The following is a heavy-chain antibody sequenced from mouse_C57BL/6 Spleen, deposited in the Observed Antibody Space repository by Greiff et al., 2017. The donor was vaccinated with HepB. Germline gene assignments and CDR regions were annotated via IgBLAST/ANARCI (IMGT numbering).Heavy chain of an antibody. J-gene: IGHJ3*01. V-gene: IGHV5-17*01. D-gene: IGHD1-1*01. CDR1: GFTFSDYG. Sequence: DVQLVESGGGLVKPGGSLKLSCAASGFTFSDYGMHWVRQAPEKGLEWVAYISSGSSTIYYADTVKGRFTISRDNAKNTLFLQMTSLRSEDTAMYYCARYYGSYWGQGTLVTVSA. CDR3: ARYYGSY. CDR2: ISSGSSTI.